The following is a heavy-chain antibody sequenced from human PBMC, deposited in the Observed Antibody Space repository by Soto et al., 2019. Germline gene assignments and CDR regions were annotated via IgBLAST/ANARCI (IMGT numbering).Heavy chain of an antibody. CDR3: ARALIAVAGHYGMDV. Sequence: SETLSLTCTVSGGSISSYYWSWIRQPPGKGLEWIGYIYYSGSTNYNPSLKSRVTISVDTSKNQFSLKLSSVTAADTAVYYCARALIAVAGHYGMDVWGQGTTVTVSS. CDR1: GGSISSYY. D-gene: IGHD6-19*01. CDR2: IYYSGST. V-gene: IGHV4-59*01. J-gene: IGHJ6*02.